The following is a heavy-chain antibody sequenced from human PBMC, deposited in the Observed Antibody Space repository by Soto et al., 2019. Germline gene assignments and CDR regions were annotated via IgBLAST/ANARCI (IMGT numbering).Heavy chain of an antibody. CDR2: IGGSGRNT. J-gene: IGHJ4*02. CDR1: GFTFSTYA. CDR3: VKASYYYDSSGPRAPFDY. Sequence: GGSLRLSCAASGFTFSTYAMNWVRQAPGKGLEWVSNIGGSGRNTYYAESVKGRFTISRDNLKSTVHLQMNSLRAEDTAVYYCVKASYYYDSSGPRAPFDYWGQGTLVTVSS. V-gene: IGHV3-23*01. D-gene: IGHD3-22*01.